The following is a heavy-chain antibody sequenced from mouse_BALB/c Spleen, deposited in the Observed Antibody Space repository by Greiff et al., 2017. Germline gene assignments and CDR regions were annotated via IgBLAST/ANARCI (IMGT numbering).Heavy chain of an antibody. Sequence: LQESGPGLVQPSQSLSITCTVSGFPLTSYGVHWVRQSPGKGLEWLGVIWSGGSTDYNAAFISRLSIIKDNSKSQVFFKMNSLQADDTAIYYCAGRGNYYGDYYAMDYWGQGTSVTVSS. CDR3: AGRGNYYGDYYAMDY. CDR2: IWSGGST. CDR1: GFPLTSYG. J-gene: IGHJ4*01. D-gene: IGHD2-1*01. V-gene: IGHV2-4-1*01.